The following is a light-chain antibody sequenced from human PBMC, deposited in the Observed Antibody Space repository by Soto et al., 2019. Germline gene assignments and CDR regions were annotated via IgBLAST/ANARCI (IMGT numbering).Light chain of an antibody. V-gene: IGKV3-20*01. J-gene: IGKJ4*01. CDR1: QSVSSNY. Sequence: EIVLTQSPGTLSLSPGERATLSCRASQSVSSNYLAWYQQKPGQAPRLLIYGASSRATGIPDRFSGSGSGTDFTLTISRLEPEDFAVYYCQQYVSSPATFGGGTRWIS. CDR3: QQYVSSPAT. CDR2: GAS.